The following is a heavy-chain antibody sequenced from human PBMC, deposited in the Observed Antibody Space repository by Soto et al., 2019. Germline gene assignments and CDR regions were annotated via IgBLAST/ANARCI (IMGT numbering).Heavy chain of an antibody. D-gene: IGHD5-12*01. CDR2: IWYDGSNK. Sequence: GGSLRLSCAASGFTFSSYGMHWVRQAPGKGLEWVAVIWYDGSNKYYADSVKGRFTISRDNSKNTLYLQMNSLRAEDTAVYYCARSRVATTYFDYSGQGTLVTVSS. V-gene: IGHV3-33*01. CDR1: GFTFSSYG. J-gene: IGHJ4*02. CDR3: ARSRVATTYFDY.